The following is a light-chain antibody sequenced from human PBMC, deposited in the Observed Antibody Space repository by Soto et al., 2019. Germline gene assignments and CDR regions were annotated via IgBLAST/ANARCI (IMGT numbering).Light chain of an antibody. Sequence: SYELTQPPSVSVAPGKTARITCGGNNIGSKSVHWYQQKPGQAPVLVIYYDSDRPSGIPERFSGSNSGNTATLTISRVEAGDEADYYCQVWDSSSDLLYVFGTGTSSPS. V-gene: IGLV3-21*04. CDR2: YDS. CDR3: QVWDSSSDLLYV. J-gene: IGLJ1*01. CDR1: NIGSKS.